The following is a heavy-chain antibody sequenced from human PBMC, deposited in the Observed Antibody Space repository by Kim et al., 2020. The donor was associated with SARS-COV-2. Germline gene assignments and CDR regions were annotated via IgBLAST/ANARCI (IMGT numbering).Heavy chain of an antibody. CDR2: INPNSGGT. J-gene: IGHJ4*02. D-gene: IGHD1-26*01. Sequence: ASVKVSCKASGYTFTGYYMHWVRQAPGQGLEWMGWINPNSGGTNYAQKFQGRVTMTRDTSISTAYMKLSRLRSDDTAVYYCARDGIWGATTAVDYWGQGTLVTVSS. CDR3: ARDGIWGATTAVDY. CDR1: GYTFTGYY. V-gene: IGHV1-2*02.